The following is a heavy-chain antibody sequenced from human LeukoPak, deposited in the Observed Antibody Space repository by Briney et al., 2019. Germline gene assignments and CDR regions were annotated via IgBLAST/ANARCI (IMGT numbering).Heavy chain of an antibody. CDR2: ISYDGSNK. Sequence: GGSLRLSCAASGFTFSSYSMNWVRQAPGKGLEWVAVISYDGSNKYYADSVKGRFTISRDNSKNTLYLQMNSLRAEDTAVYYCARDLTGTIYYWGQGTLVTISS. D-gene: IGHD1-1*01. CDR1: GFTFSSYS. J-gene: IGHJ4*02. V-gene: IGHV3-30*03. CDR3: ARDLTGTIYY.